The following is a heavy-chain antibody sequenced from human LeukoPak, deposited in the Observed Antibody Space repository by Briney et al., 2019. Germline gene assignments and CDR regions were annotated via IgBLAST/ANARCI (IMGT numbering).Heavy chain of an antibody. J-gene: IGHJ5*02. CDR2: IYYSGVT. CDR3: VGRKSTTPNWFDP. CDR1: GGSLNSARYH. V-gene: IGHV4-39*01. D-gene: IGHD1-1*01. Sequence: SETLSLTCTVSGGSLNSARYHWGGIRQSPGKGLECLGAIYYSGVTFYNPSLRSRVTISVDTSKNQCSLKRTSVTAADTSIYYCVGRKSTTPNWFDPGGQGTLVTVSS.